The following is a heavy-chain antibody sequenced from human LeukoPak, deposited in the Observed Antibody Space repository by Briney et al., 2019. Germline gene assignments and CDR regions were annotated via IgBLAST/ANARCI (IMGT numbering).Heavy chain of an antibody. D-gene: IGHD3-9*01. CDR1: GGSFSGYY. CDR3: AITYYDILTGYHKQFDN. J-gene: IGHJ4*02. CDR2: INHGGST. V-gene: IGHV4-34*01. Sequence: NPSETLSLTCAVYGGSFSGYYCSWIRQPPGKGLEWIGEINHGGSTNYNPSLKSRVTISIGTSKNHFSLRLSSVAAADTAVYYCAITYYDILTGYHKQFDNWGQGTLVTVSS.